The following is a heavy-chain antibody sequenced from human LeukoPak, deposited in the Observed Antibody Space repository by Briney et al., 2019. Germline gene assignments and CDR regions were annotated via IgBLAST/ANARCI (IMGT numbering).Heavy chain of an antibody. CDR2: ISYEGSNK. CDR3: AKVAATTAPS. V-gene: IGHV3-30*18. Sequence: PGRCLRLSCAASGFTFSSDGMQWVRQAPGKGLGWVAVISYEGSNKYYADSVKGRFTISRDNSKNTLYLQMNSLRAEDTAVYYCAKVAATTAPSWGQGTLVTVSS. D-gene: IGHD1-26*01. J-gene: IGHJ5*02. CDR1: GFTFSSDG.